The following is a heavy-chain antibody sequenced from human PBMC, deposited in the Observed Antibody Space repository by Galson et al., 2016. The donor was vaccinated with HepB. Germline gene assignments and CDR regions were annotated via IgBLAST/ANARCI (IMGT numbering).Heavy chain of an antibody. CDR1: GYTFTNFG. V-gene: IGHV1-18*04. J-gene: IGHJ5*02. D-gene: IGHD2-2*01. Sequence: SVKVSCKASGYTFTNFGIIWVRQAPGQGLEWMGWISTFNGNANYAQRFQDRVSMTIETSTRTAYMELRGLRPDDTAVYYCARLGCSPTSCYASGWFDPWGQGSLVTVSS. CDR2: ISTFNGNA. CDR3: ARLGCSPTSCYASGWFDP.